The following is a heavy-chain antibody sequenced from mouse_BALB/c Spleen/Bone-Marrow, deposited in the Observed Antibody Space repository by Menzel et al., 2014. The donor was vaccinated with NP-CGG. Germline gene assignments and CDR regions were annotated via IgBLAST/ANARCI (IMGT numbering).Heavy chain of an antibody. CDR1: GYTLXSYW. CDR3: ARERYDYDWKDY. D-gene: IGHD2-4*01. CDR2: INPSNGRT. Sequence: QVQLQQSGAELVKPGASVKLSCKASGYTLXSYWMHWVKQRPGQGLEWIGEINPSNGRTNYNEKFKSKATLTVDKSSSTAYMQLSSLTSEDSAVYYCARERYDYDWKDYWGQGTTLTVSS. J-gene: IGHJ2*01. V-gene: IGHV1S81*02.